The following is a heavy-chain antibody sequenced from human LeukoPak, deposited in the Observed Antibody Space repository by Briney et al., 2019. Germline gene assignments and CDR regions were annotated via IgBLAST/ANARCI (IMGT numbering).Heavy chain of an antibody. J-gene: IGHJ6*03. CDR1: GGSFSGYY. V-gene: IGHV4-34*01. CDR2: INHSGST. CDR3: ARSHYYMDV. Sequence: SETLSLTCAVYGGSFSGYYWSWIRQPPGKGLEWIGEINHSGSTNYNPSLKSRVTISVDTSKNQFSLKLRSVTAADTAVYSCARSHYYMDVWGKGTTVTVSS.